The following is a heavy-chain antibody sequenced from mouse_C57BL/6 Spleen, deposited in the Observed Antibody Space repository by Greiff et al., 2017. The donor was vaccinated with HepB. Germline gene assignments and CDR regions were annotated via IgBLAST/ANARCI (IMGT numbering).Heavy chain of an antibody. J-gene: IGHJ1*03. V-gene: IGHV1-52*01. CDR3: ARSLFDTTVVDHWYFDV. CDR1: GYTFTSYW. D-gene: IGHD1-1*01. Sequence: QVQLQQPGAELVRPGSSVKLSCKASGYTFTSYWMHWVKQRPIQGLEWIGNIDPSDSETHYNQKFKDKATLTVDKSSSTAYMQLSSLTSEDSAVYYCARSLFDTTVVDHWYFDVWGTGTTVTVSS. CDR2: IDPSDSET.